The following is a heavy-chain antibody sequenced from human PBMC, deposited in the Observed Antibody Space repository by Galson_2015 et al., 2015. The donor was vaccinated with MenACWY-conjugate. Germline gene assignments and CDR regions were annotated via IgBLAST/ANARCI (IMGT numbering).Heavy chain of an antibody. CDR3: ARGIGDYVDGSGDC. CDR1: GFIFSSYS. D-gene: IGHD4-17*01. V-gene: IGHV3-21*01. J-gene: IGHJ4*02. CDR2: IDSSGSVI. Sequence: SLRLSCAASGFIFSSYSMNWVRQAPGKGLEWVSSIDSSGSVIYYGDSVKGRFTISRDNAKNSVFLQMNSLRAEDTAVCYCARGIGDYVDGSGDCWGQGTLVTVSS.